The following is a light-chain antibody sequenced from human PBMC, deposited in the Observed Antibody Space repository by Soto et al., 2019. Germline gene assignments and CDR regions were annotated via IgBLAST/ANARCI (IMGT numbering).Light chain of an antibody. Sequence: EILLTQSPATLSLSPRERATLSCRASQSISSYLAWYQQTPGQAPRLLIYDASNRATGIPARFSGSGSGTDFTLTISILEPEDFGFYYCQERSNWPLTLGGGTKVDI. CDR3: QERSNWPLT. CDR2: DAS. V-gene: IGKV3-11*01. CDR1: QSISSY. J-gene: IGKJ4*01.